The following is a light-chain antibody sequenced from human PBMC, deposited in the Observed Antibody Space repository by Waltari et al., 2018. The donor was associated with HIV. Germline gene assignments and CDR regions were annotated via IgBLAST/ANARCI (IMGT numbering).Light chain of an antibody. CDR3: SSYTSTTTVI. V-gene: IGLV2-14*01. Sequence: QSALTQPASVSGAPGQSITISCTGTSSDVGSYDYVSWYQQHPGKAPNLMIFGVSHRPSGVSDRFAGSKSGNTASLTISGLLADDEADYYCSSYTSTTTVIFGGGTKVTVL. J-gene: IGLJ2*01. CDR2: GVS. CDR1: SSDVGSYDY.